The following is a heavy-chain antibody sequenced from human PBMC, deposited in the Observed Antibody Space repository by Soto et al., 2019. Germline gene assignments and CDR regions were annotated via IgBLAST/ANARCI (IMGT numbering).Heavy chain of an antibody. J-gene: IGHJ6*02. CDR1: GYSFTSYW. D-gene: IGHD6-6*01. Sequence: PGESLKISWKGSGYSFTSYWIGWVRQMPGKGLEWMGIIYPGDSDTRYSPSFQGQVTISAGKSISTAYLQWSSLKASDTAMYYCARHAEYRSSADSYYSSTGMDARAQGTTVTVSS. CDR2: IYPGDSDT. V-gene: IGHV5-51*01. CDR3: ARHAEYRSSADSYYSSTGMDA.